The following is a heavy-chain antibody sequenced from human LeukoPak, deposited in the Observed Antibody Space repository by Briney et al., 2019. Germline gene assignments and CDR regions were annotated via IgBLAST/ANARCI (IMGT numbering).Heavy chain of an antibody. Sequence: QTLSLTCAISGDSVSSNIASWNWIRQSPTRGLEWLGRTDYRSKVYNDYAVSVQSPITMNPDPPKTQFSLQLNSVTPEDTAVSYCAQDSTGYYIFDYWGQGTLVTVSS. CDR3: AQDSTGYYIFDY. J-gene: IGHJ4*02. D-gene: IGHD3-22*01. CDR2: TDYRSKVYN. V-gene: IGHV6-1*01. CDR1: GDSVSSNIAS.